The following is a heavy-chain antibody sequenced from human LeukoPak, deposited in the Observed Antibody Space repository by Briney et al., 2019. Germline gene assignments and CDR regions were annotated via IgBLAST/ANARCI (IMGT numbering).Heavy chain of an antibody. V-gene: IGHV3-30*04. D-gene: IGHD2-2*01. CDR2: ISYDGSNK. Sequence: GGSLRLSCAASGFTFSSYAMRWVRQAPGKGLEWVAVISYDGSNKYYADSVKGRFTISRDNSKNTLYLQMNSLRAEDTAVYCCARAIDPTGLVPAAMPGYWGQGTLVTVSS. CDR1: GFTFSSYA. CDR3: ARAIDPTGLVPAAMPGY. J-gene: IGHJ4*02.